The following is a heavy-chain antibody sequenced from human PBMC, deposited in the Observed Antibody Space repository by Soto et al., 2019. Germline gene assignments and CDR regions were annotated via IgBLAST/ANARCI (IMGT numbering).Heavy chain of an antibody. Sequence: SETLSLTCTVSGGSIGSYYGSWIRQPPGKGLEWIGYIYYGGSTYYNPSLQSRVTMSVDRSRNQFSLKLNSVTAADTAVYYCARVRREYDNSGPVDYWGQGTLVTVSS. CDR1: GGSIGSYY. CDR3: ARVRREYDNSGPVDY. D-gene: IGHD3-22*01. CDR2: IYYGGST. V-gene: IGHV4-59*04. J-gene: IGHJ4*02.